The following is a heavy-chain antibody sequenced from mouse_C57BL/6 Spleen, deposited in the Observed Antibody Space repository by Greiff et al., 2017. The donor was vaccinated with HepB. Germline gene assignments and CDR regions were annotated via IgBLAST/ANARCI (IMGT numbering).Heavy chain of an antibody. CDR2: IDPSDSYT. V-gene: IGHV1-69*01. Sequence: QVQLQQPGAELVMPGASVKLSCKASGYTFTSYWMHWVKQRPGQGLEWIGEIDPSDSYTNYNQKFKGKSTLTVDKSSSTAYMQLSSLTSEDSAVYYCTRWDGYYRPYAMDYWGQGTSVTVSS. J-gene: IGHJ4*01. D-gene: IGHD2-3*01. CDR1: GYTFTSYW. CDR3: TRWDGYYRPYAMDY.